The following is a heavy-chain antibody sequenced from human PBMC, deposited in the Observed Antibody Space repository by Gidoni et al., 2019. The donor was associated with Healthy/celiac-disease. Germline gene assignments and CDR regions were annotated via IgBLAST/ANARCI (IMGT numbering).Heavy chain of an antibody. CDR1: GFTFSSYA. J-gene: IGHJ3*02. Sequence: EVQLLESGGGLVQPGGSLRLSCAASGFTFSSYAMSWVRQAPGKGLEWVSAISGSGGSTYYADSVKGRFTISRDNSKNTLYLQMNSLRAEDTAVYYCAKARSEYSSGWFDAFDIWGQGTMVTVSS. V-gene: IGHV3-23*01. CDR2: ISGSGGST. CDR3: AKARSEYSSGWFDAFDI. D-gene: IGHD6-19*01.